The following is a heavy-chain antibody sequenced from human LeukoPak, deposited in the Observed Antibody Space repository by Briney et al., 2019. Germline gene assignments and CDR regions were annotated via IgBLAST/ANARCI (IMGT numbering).Heavy chain of an antibody. D-gene: IGHD6-19*01. V-gene: IGHV4-34*01. CDR2: INHSGST. CDR3: AREVAVGKRGDCFDY. J-gene: IGHJ4*01. CDR1: GGSFSGYY. Sequence: PSETLSLTCAVYGGSFSGYYWSWIRQPPGKGLEWTGEINHSGSTNYNPSLKSRVTISVDTSKNQFSLKLSSVTAADTAVYYCAREVAVGKRGDCFDYCAHGTLVTVSS.